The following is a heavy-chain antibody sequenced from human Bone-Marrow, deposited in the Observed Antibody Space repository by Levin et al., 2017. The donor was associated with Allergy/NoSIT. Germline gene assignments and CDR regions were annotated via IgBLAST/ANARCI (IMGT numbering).Heavy chain of an antibody. CDR1: GFTFEDHG. CDR2: VTWNGGST. Sequence: SCAASGFTFEDHGMSWVRQAPGKGLEWVSGVTWNGGSTGYAESVKGRFTISRDNAKNSLYLQLNSLRAEDTALYYCARVGHLAVIADAFDIWGQGTMVTVSS. V-gene: IGHV3-20*04. D-gene: IGHD2/OR15-2a*01. CDR3: ARVGHLAVIADAFDI. J-gene: IGHJ3*02.